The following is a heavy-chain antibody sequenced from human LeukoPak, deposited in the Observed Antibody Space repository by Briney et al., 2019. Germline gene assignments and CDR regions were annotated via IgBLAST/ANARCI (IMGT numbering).Heavy chain of an antibody. D-gene: IGHD6-19*01. V-gene: IGHV4-61*01. CDR3: AREGRPVAGTPFDY. Sequence: SGTLSLTCAVSGGSVISGSYYWSWIRQPPGKGLEWIGYIYYSGSTSYNPSLKSRVNISVDTSKNQFSLKLSSVTAADTAVYYCAREGRPVAGTPFDYWGQGTLVTVSS. CDR2: IYYSGST. CDR1: GGSVISGSYY. J-gene: IGHJ4*02.